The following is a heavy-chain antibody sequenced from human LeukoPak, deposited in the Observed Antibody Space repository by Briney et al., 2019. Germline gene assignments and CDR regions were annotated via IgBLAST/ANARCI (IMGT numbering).Heavy chain of an antibody. CDR3: AKESGYDILTGYNAFDI. CDR1: GFTFSSYG. J-gene: IGHJ3*02. CDR2: ISGSGGST. D-gene: IGHD3-9*01. Sequence: GGSLRLSCAASGFTFSSYGVSWVRQAPGKGLEWVSGISGSGGSTYYADSVKGRFTISRDNSKNTLYLQMNSLRAEDTAVYYCAKESGYDILTGYNAFDIWGQGTMVTVSS. V-gene: IGHV3-23*01.